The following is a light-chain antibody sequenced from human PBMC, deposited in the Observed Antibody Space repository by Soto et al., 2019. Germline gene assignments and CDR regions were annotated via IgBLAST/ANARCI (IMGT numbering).Light chain of an antibody. CDR2: AAF. CDR3: QQSYSTPLT. V-gene: IGKV1-8*01. Sequence: AIRMTQSPSSFSASTGDRVTITCRASQGISSYLAWYQQKSGKAPKLLIYAAFTLQSGVPSRFSGSGSGTDFTLTISSLQPEDFATYYCQQSYSTPLTFGGGTKVDIK. CDR1: QGISSY. J-gene: IGKJ4*01.